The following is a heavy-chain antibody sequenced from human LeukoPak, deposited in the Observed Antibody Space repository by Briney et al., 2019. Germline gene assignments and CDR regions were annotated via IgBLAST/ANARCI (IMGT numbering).Heavy chain of an antibody. J-gene: IGHJ4*02. D-gene: IGHD6-19*01. CDR1: GFIFSNYW. CDR3: ARVRAGTGLFDY. V-gene: IGHV3-7*03. Sequence: GGSLRLSCAASGFIFSNYWMSWVRQAPGKGLEWVANIKQDGSEKYYVDSVKGRFTISRDNAKNSLYLQMNSLRAEDTAVYYCARVRAGTGLFDYWGQGTLVTVSS. CDR2: IKQDGSEK.